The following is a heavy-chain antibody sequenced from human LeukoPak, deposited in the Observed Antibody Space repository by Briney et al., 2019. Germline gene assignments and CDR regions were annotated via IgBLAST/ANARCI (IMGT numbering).Heavy chain of an antibody. V-gene: IGHV4-34*01. CDR3: ARQAGDYVDY. J-gene: IGHJ4*02. CDR2: INHSGTT. Sequence: PSETLSLTCAVYGGSFSGYYWGWIRQSPGKWLEWIGEINHSGTTNYNPSLKSRVTISVDTSKNQLSLRLSSVTAADTAVYYCARQAGDYVDYWGQGTLVTVSS. CDR1: GGSFSGYY.